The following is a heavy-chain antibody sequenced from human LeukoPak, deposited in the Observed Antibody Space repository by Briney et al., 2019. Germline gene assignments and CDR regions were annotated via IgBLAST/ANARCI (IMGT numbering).Heavy chain of an antibody. Sequence: GSSVKVSCKASGGTFSSYAISWVRQAPGQGLEWMGRIIPILGIANYAQKFQGRVTITADKSTGTAYMELSSLRSEDTAVYYCARDRGSSREVYDYWGQGTLVTVSS. J-gene: IGHJ4*02. V-gene: IGHV1-69*04. CDR2: IIPILGIA. CDR1: GGTFSSYA. CDR3: ARDRGSSREVYDY. D-gene: IGHD1-26*01.